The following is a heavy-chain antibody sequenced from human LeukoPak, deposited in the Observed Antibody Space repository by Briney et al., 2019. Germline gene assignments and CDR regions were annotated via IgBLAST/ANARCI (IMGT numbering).Heavy chain of an antibody. J-gene: IGHJ1*01. CDR1: EYTFIGYY. V-gene: IGHV1-2*02. CDR3: ARAQYGSGWNRFQH. Sequence: ASVKVSCKASEYTFIGYYLHWVRQAPGQGLEWMGWINPNSGGTNYAQKFQGRATMTRDTSISTAYMELSRLRSDDTAVYYCARAQYGSGWNRFQHWGQGTLVTVSS. D-gene: IGHD6-19*01. CDR2: INPNSGGT.